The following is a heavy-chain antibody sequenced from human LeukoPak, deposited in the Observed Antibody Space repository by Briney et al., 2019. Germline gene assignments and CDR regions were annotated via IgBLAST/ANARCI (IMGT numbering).Heavy chain of an antibody. Sequence: SETLSLTCTVSGGSINSRPYYWGWIRQAPGKGLEWLGSVYHSGSTDYNPSLGSRVTISIDTSKNQFSLKLTSVTATDTAVYCCARHPYYASGRWYFDLWGRGTLVTVSS. V-gene: IGHV4-39*01. CDR3: ARHPYYASGRWYFDL. CDR1: GGSINSRPYY. D-gene: IGHD3-10*01. CDR2: VYHSGST. J-gene: IGHJ2*01.